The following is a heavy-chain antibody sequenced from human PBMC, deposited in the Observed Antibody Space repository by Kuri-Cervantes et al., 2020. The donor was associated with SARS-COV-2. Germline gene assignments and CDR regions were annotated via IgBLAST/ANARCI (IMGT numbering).Heavy chain of an antibody. J-gene: IGHJ4*02. V-gene: IGHV1-2*02. D-gene: IGHD6-13*01. CDR3: ARDLRWAAAGKATSVDY. CDR2: ISPNSGGT. Sequence: ASVKVSCKASGYTFTSYYMHWVRQAPGQGLEWMGWISPNSGGTNYAQKFQGRVTMTRDTSISTAYMELSRLRSDDTAVYYCARDLRWAAAGKATSVDYWGQGTLVTVSS. CDR1: GYTFTSYY.